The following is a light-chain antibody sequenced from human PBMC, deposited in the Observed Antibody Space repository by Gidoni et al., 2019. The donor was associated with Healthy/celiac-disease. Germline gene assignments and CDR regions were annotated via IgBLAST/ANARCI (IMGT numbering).Light chain of an antibody. V-gene: IGKV3-20*01. Sequence: EMVLPQSPGTLALSPGERATLSCRASQSVSSSYLAWYQQKPGQAPRLLIYGASSRATGIPDRFSGSGSGTDFTLTISRLEPEDFAVYYCQQYGSSPLTFGGGTKVEIK. CDR1: QSVSSSY. CDR2: GAS. CDR3: QQYGSSPLT. J-gene: IGKJ4*01.